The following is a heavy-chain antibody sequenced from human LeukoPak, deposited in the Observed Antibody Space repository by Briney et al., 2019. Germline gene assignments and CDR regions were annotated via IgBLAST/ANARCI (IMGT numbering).Heavy chain of an antibody. J-gene: IGHJ4*02. D-gene: IGHD3-10*01. CDR3: ARDRYYGSGSYSPLFDY. Sequence: GGSLRLSCAASGFTFSSYGMSWVRQAPGKGLEWVSAISGSGGSTYYADSVKGRFTISRDNSKNTLYMQMNSLRAEDTAVYYCARDRYYGSGSYSPLFDYWGQGTLVTVSS. CDR2: ISGSGGST. CDR1: GFTFSSYG. V-gene: IGHV3-23*01.